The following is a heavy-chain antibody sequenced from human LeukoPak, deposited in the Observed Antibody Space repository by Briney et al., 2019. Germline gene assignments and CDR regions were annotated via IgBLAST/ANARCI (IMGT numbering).Heavy chain of an antibody. CDR1: GFTYSIYE. CDR3: ARSFAY. J-gene: IGHJ4*02. Sequence: GGSLRLPCAASGFTYSIYEVHWARQAPGKGLEGVSYISTTGSTMYYADSVQGRFTISRDNGKNSLYLQMNSLRAEDTAVYYCARSFAYWGQGTLVTVSS. CDR2: ISTTGSTM. V-gene: IGHV3-48*03.